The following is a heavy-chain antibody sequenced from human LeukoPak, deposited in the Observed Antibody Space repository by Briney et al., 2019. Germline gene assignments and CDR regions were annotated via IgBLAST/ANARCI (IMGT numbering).Heavy chain of an antibody. Sequence: PGGSLRLSCAASGFTVSSNYMSWVRQAPGKGLEWVSVIYSGGSTYYADSVKGRFTISRDNSKNTLYLQMNSLRAEDTAVYYCARVLHLYYFDYWGQGTLVTVSS. V-gene: IGHV3-53*01. CDR3: ARVLHLYYFDY. J-gene: IGHJ4*02. CDR2: IYSGGST. CDR1: GFTVSSNY.